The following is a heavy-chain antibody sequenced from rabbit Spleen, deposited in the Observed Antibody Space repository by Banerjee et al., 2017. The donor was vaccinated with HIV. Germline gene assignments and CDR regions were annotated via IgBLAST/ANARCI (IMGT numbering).Heavy chain of an antibody. Sequence: QLEESAGGLVQPGGSLKLSCKASGFTLSSYYMNWVRQAPGKGLEWIGYIDPVFGITYYANWVSGRFSISRENAQTTVTLQGTSLTVADTATYFCARDLVVAIGWNFNLWGPGTLVTVS. CDR1: GFTLSSYY. CDR3: ARDLVVAIGWNFNL. D-gene: IGHD5-1*01. J-gene: IGHJ4*01. V-gene: IGHV1S7*01. CDR2: IDPVFGIT.